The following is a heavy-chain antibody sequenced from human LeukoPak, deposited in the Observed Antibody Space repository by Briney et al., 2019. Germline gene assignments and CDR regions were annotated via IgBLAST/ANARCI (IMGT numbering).Heavy chain of an antibody. J-gene: IGHJ5*02. D-gene: IGHD1-1*01. Sequence: SETLSLTCAVYGESFDSFYWNWVCQAPGKGLEWLGEVNQSGGSDYNPALESRVAISADASKRQFSLKLISVTAADTAVYYCAVRLTTGRLGTATTWFDPWGQGTLVSVSS. CDR1: GESFDSFY. CDR2: VNQSGGS. CDR3: AVRLTTGRLGTATTWFDP. V-gene: IGHV4-34*01.